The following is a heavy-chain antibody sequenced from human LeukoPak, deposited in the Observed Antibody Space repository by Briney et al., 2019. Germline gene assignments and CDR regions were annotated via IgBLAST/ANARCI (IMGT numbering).Heavy chain of an antibody. Sequence: GGSLRLSCAASGFTFSSHWMSWVRQAPGKGLEWVANIKQDGSDKIYVDSVKGRFTISRDNAKNSLYLHMNSLRAEDTAVYYCARDQVQSGYGWFYYYMDVWGKGTTVTVSS. CDR2: IKQDGSDK. V-gene: IGHV3-7*01. J-gene: IGHJ6*03. CDR1: GFTFSSHW. CDR3: ARDQVQSGYGWFYYYMDV. D-gene: IGHD5-12*01.